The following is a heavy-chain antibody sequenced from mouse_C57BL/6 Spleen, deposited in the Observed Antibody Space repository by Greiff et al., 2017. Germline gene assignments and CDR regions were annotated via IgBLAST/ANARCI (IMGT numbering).Heavy chain of an antibody. CDR3: ARDDYDVGWYFDV. CDR1: GYTFTSYG. Sequence: QVQLQQSGAELARPGASVKLSCKASGYTFTSYGISWVKQRTGQGLEWIGEIYPRSGNPYYNEKFKGKATLTADKSSSTAYMELRSRTSEDSAVYFCARDDYDVGWYFDVWGTGTTVTVSS. V-gene: IGHV1-81*01. D-gene: IGHD2-4*01. J-gene: IGHJ1*03. CDR2: IYPRSGNP.